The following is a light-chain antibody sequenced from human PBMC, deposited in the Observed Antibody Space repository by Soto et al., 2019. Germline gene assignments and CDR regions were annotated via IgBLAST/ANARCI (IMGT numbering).Light chain of an antibody. V-gene: IGLV2-14*01. J-gene: IGLJ2*01. CDR2: EVY. Sequence: QSALTQPASVSGSPGQSITISCTGTSSDIGYSQYVSWYQQHPGKAPKLIIFEVYNRPSGTSDRFSGSKSGNTASLTISGLQAEDEAYYYCNSYTSSTTLQFGGGTKLPS. CDR1: SSDIGYSQY. CDR3: NSYTSSTTLQ.